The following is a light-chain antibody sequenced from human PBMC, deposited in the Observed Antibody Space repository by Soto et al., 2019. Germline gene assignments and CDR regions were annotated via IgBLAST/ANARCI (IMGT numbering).Light chain of an antibody. J-gene: IGKJ1*01. CDR1: QSVSSN. Sequence: IVMTQSPATLSVSPGERYTLSCRASQSVSSNLAWYQQKPGQAPRLLIYGASTRATGIPARFSGSGSGTEFTLTISSLQSEDFAVYYCQQYNNWPRTFGQGTKVDI. CDR3: QQYNNWPRT. CDR2: GAS. V-gene: IGKV3-15*01.